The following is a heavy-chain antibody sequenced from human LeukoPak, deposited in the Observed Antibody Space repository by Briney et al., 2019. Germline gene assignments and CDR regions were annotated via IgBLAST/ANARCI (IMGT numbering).Heavy chain of an antibody. J-gene: IGHJ4*02. CDR2: ISYGGSNK. Sequence: GGSLRLSCAASGFTFSSYGMHWVRQAPGKGLEWVAVISYGGSNKYYADSVKGRFTISRDNSKNTLYLQMNSLRAEDTAVYYCAQADGYNYGFDYWGQGTLVTVSS. D-gene: IGHD5-24*01. CDR3: AQADGYNYGFDY. CDR1: GFTFSSYG. V-gene: IGHV3-30*03.